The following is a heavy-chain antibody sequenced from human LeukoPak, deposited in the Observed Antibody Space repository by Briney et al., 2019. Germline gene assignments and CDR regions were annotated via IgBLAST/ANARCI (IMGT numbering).Heavy chain of an antibody. Sequence: SETLSLTCTVSGGSISSYYWSWIRQPPGKGLEWIGYIYYSGSTNYNPSLKSRVTISVDTSKNQFSLKLSSVTAADTAVYYCARGGDYYSFDYWGQGTLVTVSS. D-gene: IGHD4-17*01. CDR1: GGSISSYY. CDR3: ARGGDYYSFDY. J-gene: IGHJ4*02. V-gene: IGHV4-59*01. CDR2: IYYSGST.